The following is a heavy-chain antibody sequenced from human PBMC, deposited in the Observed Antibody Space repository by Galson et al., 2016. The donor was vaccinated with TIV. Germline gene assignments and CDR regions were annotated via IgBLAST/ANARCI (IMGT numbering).Heavy chain of an antibody. D-gene: IGHD4-17*01. J-gene: IGHJ4*02. CDR1: GFSLYTRGVG. CDR3: VRRGEASSTGLFDL. V-gene: IGHV2-5*02. Sequence: PALVKPTQTLTLTCTFSGFSLYTRGVGVGWIRQPPGKALEWLALFYWDGEERYSPSLRGRVTISTDTSGNEVVLKMTNMDPVDTGTYFCVRRGEASSTGLFDLWGQGSLVTVSS. CDR2: FYWDGEE.